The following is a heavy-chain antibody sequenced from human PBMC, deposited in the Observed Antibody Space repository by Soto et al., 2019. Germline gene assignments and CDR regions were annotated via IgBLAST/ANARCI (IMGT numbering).Heavy chain of an antibody. D-gene: IGHD6-6*01. CDR1: GFTFSSYA. J-gene: IGHJ6*02. V-gene: IGHV3-23*01. CDR2: ISGSGGST. Sequence: GGSLRLSCAASGFTFSSYAMSWVRQAPGKGLEWVSAISGSGGSTYYADSVKGRFTISRDNSKNTLDLQMNSLRAEDTAVYYCAKSGSGSSTPHFGYYYYGMDVWGQGTTVTVSS. CDR3: AKSGSGSSTPHFGYYYYGMDV.